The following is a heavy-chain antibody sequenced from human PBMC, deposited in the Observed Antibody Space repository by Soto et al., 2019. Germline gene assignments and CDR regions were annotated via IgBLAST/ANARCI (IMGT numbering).Heavy chain of an antibody. CDR3: ARDFRDHSSSQHYYYGMDV. V-gene: IGHV3-48*02. D-gene: IGHD6-6*01. CDR2: ISSSSSTI. CDR1: GFTFSSYS. J-gene: IGHJ6*02. Sequence: GESLRLSCAASGFTFSSYSMNWVRQAPGKGLEWVSYISSSSSTIYYADSVKGRFTISRDNAKNSLYLQMNSLRDEDTAVYYCARDFRDHSSSQHYYYGMDVWGQGTTVTVSS.